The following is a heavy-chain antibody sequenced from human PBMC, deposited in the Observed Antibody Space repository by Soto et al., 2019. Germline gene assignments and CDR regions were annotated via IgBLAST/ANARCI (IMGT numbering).Heavy chain of an antibody. D-gene: IGHD5-18*01. J-gene: IGHJ6*02. V-gene: IGHV4-34*01. CDR1: GGSFSGYY. CDR3: ARIADTAMVTNYYYYYGMDV. Sequence: SETLSLTCAVYGGSFSGYYWSWIRQPPGKGLEWIGEINHSGSTNYNPSLKSRVTISVDTSKNQFSLKLSSVTAADTAVYYCARIADTAMVTNYYYYYGMDVWGQGTTVT. CDR2: INHSGST.